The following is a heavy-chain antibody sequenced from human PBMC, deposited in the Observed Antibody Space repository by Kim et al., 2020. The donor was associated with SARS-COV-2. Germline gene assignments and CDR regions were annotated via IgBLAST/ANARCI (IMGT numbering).Heavy chain of an antibody. CDR3: ARDGDIVATWEPNYYYGMDV. V-gene: IGHV3-21*01. CDR2: ISSSSSYI. D-gene: IGHD5-12*01. J-gene: IGHJ6*02. Sequence: GGSLRLSCAASGFTFSSYSMNWVRQAPGKGLEWVSSISSSSSYIYYADSVKGRFTISRDNAKNSLYLQMNSLRAEDTAVYYCARDGDIVATWEPNYYYGMDVWGQGTTVTVSS. CDR1: GFTFSSYS.